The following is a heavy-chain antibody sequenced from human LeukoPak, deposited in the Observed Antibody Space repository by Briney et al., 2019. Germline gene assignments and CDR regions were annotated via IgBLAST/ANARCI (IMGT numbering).Heavy chain of an antibody. J-gene: IGHJ4*02. CDR2: IWYDGSKK. V-gene: IGHV3-33*01. CDR3: ARDDSSFAPFDY. CDR1: GFTISNYG. Sequence: GGSLRLSCAASGFTISNYGFHWVRQAPGKGLEWVSVIWYDGSKKYYAESVKGRFTISRDTFKNTLYLQMSSLKVEDTAVYYCARDDSSFAPFDYWGQGTLVTVSS. D-gene: IGHD4-11*01.